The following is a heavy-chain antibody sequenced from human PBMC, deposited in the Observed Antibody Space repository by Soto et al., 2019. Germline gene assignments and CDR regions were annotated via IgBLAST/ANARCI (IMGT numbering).Heavy chain of an antibody. J-gene: IGHJ4*02. CDR2: IYYSGST. CDR1: GGSISSYY. CDR3: ASTYRPGSDFHY. D-gene: IGHD3-16*02. Sequence: PSETLSLTCTVSGGSISSYYWSWIRQPPGKGLEWIGYIYYSGSTNYNPSLKSRVTISVDTSKNQFSLKLSSVTAADTAVYYCASTYRPGSDFHYWGQGTLVTVS. V-gene: IGHV4-59*08.